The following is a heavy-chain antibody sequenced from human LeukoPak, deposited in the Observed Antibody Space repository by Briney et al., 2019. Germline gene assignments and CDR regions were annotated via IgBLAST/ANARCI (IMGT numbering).Heavy chain of an antibody. CDR3: VRQKWDSTSSSDY. D-gene: IGHD6-6*01. J-gene: IGHJ4*02. CDR1: GYNFPGYW. CDR2: IYPGDSDT. V-gene: IGHV5-51*01. Sequence: ESLKISCKGSGYNFPGYWIGWVRQMPGKGLEWMGIIYPGDSDTRYSPSFQGQVTISADKSISTAYLQWSSLEASDTAMYYCVRQKWDSTSSSDYWGQGTLVTVSS.